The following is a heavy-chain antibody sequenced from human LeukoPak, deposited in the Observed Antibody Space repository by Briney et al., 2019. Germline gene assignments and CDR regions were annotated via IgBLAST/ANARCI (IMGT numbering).Heavy chain of an antibody. V-gene: IGHV1-69*01. CDR3: ARAYSGYDFFDY. CDR1: VGTFSSYA. Sequence: SVKVSCKASVGTFSSYAISWVRQAPGQGLEWMGGIIPIFGTANYAQKFQGGVTITADESTSTAYMEVSSLRSEDTAVYYCARAYSGYDFFDYWGQGILVTVSS. D-gene: IGHD5-12*01. J-gene: IGHJ4*02. CDR2: IIPIFGTA.